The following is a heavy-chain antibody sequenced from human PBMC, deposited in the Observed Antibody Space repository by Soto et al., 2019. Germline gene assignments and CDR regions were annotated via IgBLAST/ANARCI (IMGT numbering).Heavy chain of an antibody. J-gene: IGHJ4*02. V-gene: IGHV3-23*01. CDR2: ISGSGGST. CDR3: AKTESDYGSGREYYFDY. D-gene: IGHD3-10*01. Sequence: GWSLRLSCAASGFTFSSYAMSWVRQAPGKGLEWVSAISGSGGSTYYADSVKGRFTISRDNSKNTLYLQMNSLRAEDTAVYYCAKTESDYGSGREYYFDYWGQGTLVTGSA. CDR1: GFTFSSYA.